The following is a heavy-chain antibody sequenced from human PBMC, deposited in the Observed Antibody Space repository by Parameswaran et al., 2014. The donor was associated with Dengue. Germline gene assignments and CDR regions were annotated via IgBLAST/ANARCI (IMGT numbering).Heavy chain of an antibody. V-gene: IGHV1-46*01. D-gene: IGHD2-2*01. J-gene: IGHJ6*04. Sequence: WVRQAPGQGLEWMGIINPSGGSTSYAQKFQGRVTMTRDTSTSTVYMELSSLRSEDTAVYYCARNLPYCSSTSCYMDVWGKGTTVTVSS. CDR2: INPSGGST. CDR3: ARNLPYCSSTSCYMDV.